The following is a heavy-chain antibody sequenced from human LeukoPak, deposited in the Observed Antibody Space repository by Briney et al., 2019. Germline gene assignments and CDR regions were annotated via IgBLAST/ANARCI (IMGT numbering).Heavy chain of an antibody. CDR1: GGSISNYY. CDR3: ARAKFTCNGGGLSMDV. V-gene: IGHV4-59*01. J-gene: IGHJ6*02. CDR2: IYYSGST. D-gene: IGHD4-23*01. Sequence: PSETLSLTCTVSGGSISNYYWSWIRQPPGKGLEWIGHIYYSGSTNYNPSLKSRVTISVDTSKNQFSLKLSSVTAADTAVYYCARAKFTCNGGGLSMDVWGQGTTVTVSS.